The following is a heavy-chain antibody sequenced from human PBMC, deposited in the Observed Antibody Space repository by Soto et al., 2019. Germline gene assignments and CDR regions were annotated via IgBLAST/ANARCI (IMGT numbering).Heavy chain of an antibody. J-gene: IGHJ4*02. D-gene: IGHD3-9*01. CDR1: GFTFSSYG. V-gene: IGHV3-30*18. CDR3: EKVYLLRYFDWLLPDY. CDR2: ISYDGSNK. Sequence: GGSLRLSCAASGFTFSSYGMHWVRQAPGKGLEWVAVISYDGSNKYYADSVKGRFTISRDNSKNTLYLQMNSLRAEDTAVYYCEKVYLLRYFDWLLPDYWGQGTLVTVSS.